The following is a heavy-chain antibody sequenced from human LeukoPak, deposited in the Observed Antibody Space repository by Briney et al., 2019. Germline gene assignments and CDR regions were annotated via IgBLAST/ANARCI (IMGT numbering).Heavy chain of an antibody. V-gene: IGHV3-7*04. CDR3: ARGNIDFDY. Sequence: GGSLRLSCAAPGFTFSSYWMSWVRQAPGKGLEWVANIKQDGSEKYYVDSVKGRFTISRDNAKNSLYLQMNSLRAEDTAVYYCARGNIDFDYWGQGTLVTVSS. CDR1: GFTFSSYW. CDR2: IKQDGSEK. J-gene: IGHJ4*02.